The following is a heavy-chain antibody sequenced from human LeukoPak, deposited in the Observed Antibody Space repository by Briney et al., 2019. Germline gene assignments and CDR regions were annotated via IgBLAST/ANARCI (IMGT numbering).Heavy chain of an antibody. CDR1: GGSISSYY. CDR3: ARGLVGATMSN. J-gene: IGHJ4*02. V-gene: IGHV4-59*04. D-gene: IGHD1-26*01. Sequence: PSETLSLTCTVSGGSISSYYWSWIRQPPGKGLKWIGNIYYSGTTYYNPSLKSRVTISVDTSKNQFSLKLNSVTAADTAVYYCARGLVGATMSNWGQGALVTVSS. CDR2: IYYSGTT.